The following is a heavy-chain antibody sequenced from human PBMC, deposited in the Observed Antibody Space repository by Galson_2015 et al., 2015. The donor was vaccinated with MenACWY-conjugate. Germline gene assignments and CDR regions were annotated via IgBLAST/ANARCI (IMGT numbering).Heavy chain of an antibody. CDR1: GFTFSSSW. Sequence: SLRLSCAASGFTFSSSWMHWVRQAPGMGLVWVSYINSDGSTTTCADSVNGRFIISRDNAKNTLYLQMNSLRAEDTAVYYCARDRSYSLDVWGQGTTVTVSS. J-gene: IGHJ6*02. D-gene: IGHD3-16*02. V-gene: IGHV3-74*01. CDR3: ARDRSYSLDV. CDR2: INSDGSTT.